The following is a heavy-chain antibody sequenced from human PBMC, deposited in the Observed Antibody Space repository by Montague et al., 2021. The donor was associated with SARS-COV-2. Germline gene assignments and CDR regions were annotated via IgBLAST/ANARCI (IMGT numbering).Heavy chain of an antibody. J-gene: IGHJ6*02. V-gene: IGHV3-48*03. CDR1: GFIFSRYE. CDR3: ARDRDWDDWCGMDV. Sequence: SLSLSCAASGFIFSRYEMTWVRQAPGEGLEWISYISSSGGGSTKHYTDSVKGRFTISRDNAKNSLYLQMNSLRVEDTAIYYCARDRDWDDWCGMDVWGQGTTVTVSS. CDR2: ISSSGGGSTK. D-gene: IGHD2-21*01.